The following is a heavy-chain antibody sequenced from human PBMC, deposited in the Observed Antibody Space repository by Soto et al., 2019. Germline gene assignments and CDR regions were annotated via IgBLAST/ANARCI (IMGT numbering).Heavy chain of an antibody. V-gene: IGHV3-23*01. CDR1: GFTFSSYS. J-gene: IGHJ4*02. CDR3: AKDSEYSSSGLFDY. Sequence: GGSLRLSCAASGFTFSSYSMSWVRQAPGKGLEWVSAISGSGGSTYYADSVKGRFTISRDNSKNTLYLQMNSLRAEDTAVYYCAKDSEYSSSGLFDYWGQGTLVTVSS. CDR2: ISGSGGST. D-gene: IGHD6-6*01.